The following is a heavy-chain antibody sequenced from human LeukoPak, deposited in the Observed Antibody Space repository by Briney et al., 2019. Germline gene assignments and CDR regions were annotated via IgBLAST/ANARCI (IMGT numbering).Heavy chain of an antibody. Sequence: ASVKVSCKASVYTFAGYYLHWVRQAPGQGLEWMGWINPNSGGTDYTQKFQGRVTMTRDTSINTAYMELSRLTSDDTAVYYCARRGFWSGWKPFDYWGQGTLVTVSS. CDR3: ARRGFWSGWKPFDY. CDR2: INPNSGGT. CDR1: VYTFAGYY. J-gene: IGHJ4*02. V-gene: IGHV1-2*02. D-gene: IGHD3-3*01.